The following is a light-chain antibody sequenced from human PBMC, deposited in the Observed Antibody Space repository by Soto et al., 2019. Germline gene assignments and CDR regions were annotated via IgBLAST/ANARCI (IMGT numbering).Light chain of an antibody. CDR1: SSDVGGYNY. J-gene: IGLJ3*02. CDR2: DVS. V-gene: IGLV2-14*01. CDR3: CSCSSSSTWV. Sequence: QSALTQPASVSGSPGQSITISCTGTSSDVGGYNYVSWYQQHPGKAPKLMIYDVSNRPSGVSTRLSGSKSGNTASLPISGPQAEDEAAYYCCSCSSSSTWVFGGGTKVTVL.